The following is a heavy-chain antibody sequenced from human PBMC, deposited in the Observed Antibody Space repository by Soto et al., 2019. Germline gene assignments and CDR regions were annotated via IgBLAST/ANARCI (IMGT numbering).Heavy chain of an antibody. CDR3: AKDGASDYSYGMDF. D-gene: IGHD3-10*01. CDR1: GFTFSSYG. Sequence: QVQLVDSGGGVVQPGRSLRLSCAASGFTFSSYGMHWVRQAPVKGLSWVAVISYDGSNQYYADSVKCRFTISRDNSKNPLYLQMNSLRAEDTAVYYCAKDGASDYSYGMDFWGQGTTVTVSS. V-gene: IGHV3-30*18. CDR2: ISYDGSNQ. J-gene: IGHJ6*01.